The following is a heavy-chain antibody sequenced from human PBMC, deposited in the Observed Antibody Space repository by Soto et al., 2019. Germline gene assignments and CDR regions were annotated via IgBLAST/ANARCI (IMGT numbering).Heavy chain of an antibody. J-gene: IGHJ4*02. Sequence: QVQLVEPGGGLVKPGGSLRLSCAASGFTFSDYYMSRIREAPGKGLEWVSYISSRSSTIFYADSVKGRFTTSRDNVTNSLYLQMNTPRAEDTAVYCWASGTSGAVFVYWGQGILVTVSS. CDR1: GFTFSDYY. CDR3: ASGTSGAVFVY. CDR2: ISSRSSTI. V-gene: IGHV3-11*01. D-gene: IGHD2-15*01.